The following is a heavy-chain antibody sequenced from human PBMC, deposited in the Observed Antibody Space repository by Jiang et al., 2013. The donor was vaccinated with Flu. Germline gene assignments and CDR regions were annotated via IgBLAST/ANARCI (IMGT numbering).Heavy chain of an antibody. Sequence: VQLVESGGGLVQPGKSLRLSCEASGFIFGSFGMHWVRQVPGKGLEWLAVISYDGGNSNYADSVKGRFTISRDNSKKTVFLRMSSLRPEDTGIYFCARSQYSSSWLSYYHVMDVVGPRDHGHRLL. V-gene: IGHV3-30*03. J-gene: IGHJ6*02. CDR3: ARSQYSSSWLSYYHVMDV. CDR1: GFIFGSFG. CDR2: ISYDGGNS. D-gene: IGHD6-13*01.